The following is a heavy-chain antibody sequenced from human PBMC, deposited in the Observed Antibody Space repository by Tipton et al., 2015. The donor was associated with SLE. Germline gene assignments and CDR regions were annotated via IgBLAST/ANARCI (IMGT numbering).Heavy chain of an antibody. D-gene: IGHD6-6*01. Sequence: SLRLSCAASGFTFSNAWMSWVRQAPGKGLEWVGRIKSKTDGGTTDYAAPVKGRFTISRDNSKNTLYLQMNSLRAEDTAVYYCAKDLGQLGPLDYWGQGTLVTVSS. CDR1: GFTFSNAW. J-gene: IGHJ4*02. CDR2: IKSKTDGGTT. V-gene: IGHV3-15*01. CDR3: AKDLGQLGPLDY.